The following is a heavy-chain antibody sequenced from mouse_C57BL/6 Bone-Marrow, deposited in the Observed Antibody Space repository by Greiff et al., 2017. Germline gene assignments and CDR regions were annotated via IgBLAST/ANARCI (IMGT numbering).Heavy chain of an antibody. D-gene: IGHD1-1*01. CDR2: IHPSDSDT. J-gene: IGHJ4*01. V-gene: IGHV1-74*01. Sequence: QVQLQQPGAELVKPGASVKVSCKASGYTFTSYWMHWVKQRPGQGLEWIGRIHPSDSDTNYNQKFKGKATLTVDKSSSTAYMQLSSLTSEDSAVYYCAISVTTVPYAMDYWGQGTSVTVSS. CDR1: GYTFTSYW. CDR3: AISVTTVPYAMDY.